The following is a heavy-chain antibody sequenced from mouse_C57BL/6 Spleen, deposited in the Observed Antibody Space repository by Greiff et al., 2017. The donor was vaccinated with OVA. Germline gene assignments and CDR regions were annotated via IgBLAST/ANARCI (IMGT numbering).Heavy chain of an antibody. CDR1: GYTFTDYY. V-gene: IGHV1-26*01. CDR3: ARMGEPRDY. Sequence: EVQLQQSGPELVKPGASVKISCKASGYTFTDYYMNWVKQSHGKSLEWIGDINPNNGGTSYNQKFKGKATLTVDKSSSTAYMELRSLTSEDSAVYYCARMGEPRDYWGQGTTLTVSS. J-gene: IGHJ2*01. CDR2: INPNNGGT.